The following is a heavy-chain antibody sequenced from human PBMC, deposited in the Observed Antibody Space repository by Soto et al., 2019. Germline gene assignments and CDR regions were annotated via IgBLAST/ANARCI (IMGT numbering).Heavy chain of an antibody. V-gene: IGHV1-18*01. CDR1: GYTFTSYG. J-gene: IGHJ4*02. Sequence: QVQLVQSGAEVKKPGASVKVSCKASGYTFTSYGISWVRQAPGQGLEWMGWISAYNGNTNYAQKLQGRVTMTTDTSTSTAYMELRSLRSDDTAVYDCARDTYDYIWGSYLKAFDYWGQGTLVTVSS. CDR2: ISAYNGNT. D-gene: IGHD3-16*02. CDR3: ARDTYDYIWGSYLKAFDY.